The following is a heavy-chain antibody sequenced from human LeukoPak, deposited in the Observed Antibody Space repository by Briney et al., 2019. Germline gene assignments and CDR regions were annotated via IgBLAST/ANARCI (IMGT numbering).Heavy chain of an antibody. J-gene: IGHJ4*02. CDR2: IKQDGSEK. V-gene: IGHV3-7*01. Sequence: GGSLRLSCAASGFTFSNYGMHWVRQAPGKGLEWVANIKQDGSEKYYVGSVKGRFTISRDNAKNSLYLQMNSLRAEDTAVYYCARDSGFVVVVAATGPDYWGQGTLVTVSS. D-gene: IGHD2-15*01. CDR3: ARDSGFVVVVAATGPDY. CDR1: GFTFSNYG.